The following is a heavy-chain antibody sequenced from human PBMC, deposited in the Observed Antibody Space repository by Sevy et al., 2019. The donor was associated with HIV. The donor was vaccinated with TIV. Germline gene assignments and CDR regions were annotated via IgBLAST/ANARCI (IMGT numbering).Heavy chain of an antibody. CDR2: IWYDGSNK. CDR1: GFTFSSYG. CDR3: ARELLTVTTAYYYYGMDV. D-gene: IGHD4-17*01. Sequence: GGSLRLSCAASGFTFSSYGMHWVRQAPGKGLEWVAVIWYDGSNKYYADSVKGRFTISRGNSKNTLYLQMNSLRAEDTAVYYCARELLTVTTAYYYYGMDVWGQGTTVTVSS. J-gene: IGHJ6*02. V-gene: IGHV3-33*01.